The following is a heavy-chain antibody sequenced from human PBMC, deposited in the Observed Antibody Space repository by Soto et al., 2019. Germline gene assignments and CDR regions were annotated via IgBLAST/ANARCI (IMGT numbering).Heavy chain of an antibody. J-gene: IGHJ4*02. Sequence: SETLSLTCAVYGGSFSGYYWSWIRQPPGKGLEWIGEINHSGSTNYNPSLKSRVTISVDTSKNQFSLKLSSVTAAGTAVYYCARGEPSQFGELLLRAFFDYWGQGTLVTVSS. CDR3: ARGEPSQFGELLLRAFFDY. CDR2: INHSGST. D-gene: IGHD3-10*01. CDR1: GGSFSGYY. V-gene: IGHV4-34*01.